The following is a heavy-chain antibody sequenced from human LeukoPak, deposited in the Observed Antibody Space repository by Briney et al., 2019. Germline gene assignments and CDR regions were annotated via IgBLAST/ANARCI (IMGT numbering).Heavy chain of an antibody. J-gene: IGHJ5*02. Sequence: SETLSFTCTVSGGSISSYYWSWIRQPPGKGLEWIGYIYYSGSTNYNPSLKSRVTISVDTSKNQFSLKLSSVTAADTAVYYCARRWLRLGELSPYNWFDPWGQGTLVTVSS. CDR3: ARRWLRLGELSPYNWFDP. D-gene: IGHD3-16*02. V-gene: IGHV4-59*08. CDR2: IYYSGST. CDR1: GGSISSYY.